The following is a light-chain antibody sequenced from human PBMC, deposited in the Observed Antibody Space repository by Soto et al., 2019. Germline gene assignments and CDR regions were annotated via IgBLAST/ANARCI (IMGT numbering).Light chain of an antibody. CDR2: EVS. CDR3: SSYTTSSNIV. CDR1: SSDVGGYNF. V-gene: IGLV2-14*03. J-gene: IGLJ1*01. Sequence: QSVLTQPASVFGSPGQSITISCTGTSSDVGGYNFVSWYQQHPGKAPKLMIYEVSSRPSGVSNRFSGSKSGNTASLTISGLQPEEEADYYCSSYTTSSNIVFGTGTKVTVL.